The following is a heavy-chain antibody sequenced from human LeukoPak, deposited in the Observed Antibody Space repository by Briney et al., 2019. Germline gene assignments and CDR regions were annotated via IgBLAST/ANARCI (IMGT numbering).Heavy chain of an antibody. Sequence: PGRSLRLSCAASGFTFDDYAMHWVRQAPGKGLEWVSGISWNSGSIGYADSVKGRFTISRDNAKNTLYLQMNSLRAEDTALDYYAKDTTWGIAARYTNWFDPWGQGTLVTVSS. CDR1: GFTFDDYA. CDR3: AKDTTWGIAARYTNWFDP. V-gene: IGHV3-9*01. CDR2: ISWNSGSI. J-gene: IGHJ5*02. D-gene: IGHD6-6*01.